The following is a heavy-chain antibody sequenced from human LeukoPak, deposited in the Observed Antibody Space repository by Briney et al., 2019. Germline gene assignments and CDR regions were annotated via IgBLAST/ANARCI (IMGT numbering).Heavy chain of an antibody. Sequence: SVKVSCKASGGTFSSCAISWVRQAPGQGLEWMGGIIPIFGTANYAQKFQGRVTITTDESTSTAYMELSSLRSEDTAVYYCARGVPAAIAFDIWGQGTMVTVSS. CDR3: ARGVPAAIAFDI. V-gene: IGHV1-69*05. J-gene: IGHJ3*02. D-gene: IGHD2-2*01. CDR1: GGTFSSCA. CDR2: IIPIFGTA.